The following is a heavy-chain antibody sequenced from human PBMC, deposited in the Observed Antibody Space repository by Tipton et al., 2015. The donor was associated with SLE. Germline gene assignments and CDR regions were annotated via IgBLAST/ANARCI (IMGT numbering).Heavy chain of an antibody. D-gene: IGHD3-10*01. CDR2: INSRGGST. V-gene: IGHV1-46*01. J-gene: IGHJ6*02. CDR3: AREGGYAGSGSYGTV. CDR1: GFSFSNSY. Sequence: QLVQSGAEVKKPGSSVKVSCKASGFSFSNSYIHWLRQAPGQGLEWMGIINSRGGSTRYAQKFQGRVTVTRDTSTSTVDMDLSSLTSEDTAVYFCAREGGYAGSGSYGTVWGQGTTVTVSS.